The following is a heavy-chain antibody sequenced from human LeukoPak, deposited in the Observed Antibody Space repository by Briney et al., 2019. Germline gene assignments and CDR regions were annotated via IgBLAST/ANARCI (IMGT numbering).Heavy chain of an antibody. Sequence: PGGSLRLSCEASGFTFSWSWMHWVRQVPGKGLLWVSRLDSDGKRISYADSVKGRFTISRDNAKNSLYLQMNSLRAEDTAVYYCAGDLAHGDYQNWFDPWGQGTLVTVSS. CDR3: AGDLAHGDYQNWFDP. D-gene: IGHD4-17*01. J-gene: IGHJ5*02. CDR2: LDSDGKRI. CDR1: GFTFSWSW. V-gene: IGHV3-74*03.